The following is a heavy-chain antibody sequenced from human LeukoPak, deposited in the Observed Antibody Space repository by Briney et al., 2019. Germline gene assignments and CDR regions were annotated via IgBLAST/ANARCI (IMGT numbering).Heavy chain of an antibody. D-gene: IGHD6-13*01. CDR1: GYTFTGYY. CDR3: ARDPSSIWYAVHI. CDR2: INPNSGGT. Sequence: ASVKVSCKASGYTFTGYYMHWVRQAPGQGLEWMGWINPNSGGTNYAQKFQGRVTMTRDTSISTAYMELSRLRSDDTAVYYCARDPSSIWYAVHIWGQGTMVTVSS. V-gene: IGHV1-2*02. J-gene: IGHJ3*02.